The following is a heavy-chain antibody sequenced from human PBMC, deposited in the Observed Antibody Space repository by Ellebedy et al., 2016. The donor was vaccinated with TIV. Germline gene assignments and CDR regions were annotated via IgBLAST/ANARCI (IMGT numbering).Heavy chain of an antibody. CDR3: VRIGYITSWYREAY. CDR1: GFTFSSYP. J-gene: IGHJ4*02. CDR2: IDFSGRTI. V-gene: IGHV3-48*04. Sequence: GESLKISCVASGFTFSSYPMNWVRQAPGKGLEWLSNIDFSGRTIYAADSVKGRFTTSRDNARNSLYLQMNALRAEDTAVYYCVRIGYITSWYREAYWGQGTLVTVSS. D-gene: IGHD6-13*01.